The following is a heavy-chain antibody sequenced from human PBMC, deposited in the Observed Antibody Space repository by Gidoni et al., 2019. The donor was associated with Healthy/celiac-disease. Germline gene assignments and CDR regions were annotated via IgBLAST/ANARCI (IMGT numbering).Heavy chain of an antibody. CDR3: AKVPSSGYLPLNGY. CDR1: GFPFSSYA. V-gene: IGHV3-23*01. CDR2: ISGSGGST. J-gene: IGHJ4*02. D-gene: IGHD3-22*01. Sequence: EVQLLESGGGLVQPGGTLRLSCAASGFPFSSYAMSWVRQAPGKGLEWVSAISGSGGSTYYADSVKGRFTISRDNSKNTLYLQMNSLRAEDTAVYYCAKVPSSGYLPLNGYWGQGTLVTVSS.